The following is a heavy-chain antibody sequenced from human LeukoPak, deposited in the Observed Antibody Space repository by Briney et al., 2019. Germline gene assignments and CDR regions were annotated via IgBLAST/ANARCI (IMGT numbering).Heavy chain of an antibody. Sequence: PSETLSLICAVYGGSFSGYYWSWIRQPPGKGLEWIGEINHSGSTNYNPSLKSRVTISVDTSKNQFSLKLSSVTAADTAVYYCARTPGGGYSYGYSDYWGQGTLVTVSS. CDR2: INHSGST. CDR1: GGSFSGYY. J-gene: IGHJ4*02. CDR3: ARTPGGGYSYGYSDY. D-gene: IGHD5-18*01. V-gene: IGHV4-34*01.